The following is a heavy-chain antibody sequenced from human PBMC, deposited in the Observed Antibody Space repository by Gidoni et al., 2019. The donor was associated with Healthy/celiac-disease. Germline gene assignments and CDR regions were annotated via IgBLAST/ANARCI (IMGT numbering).Heavy chain of an antibody. CDR1: GYTFTSYY. CDR3: ARDRGLTGSYYTIYYYYYMDV. J-gene: IGHJ6*03. D-gene: IGHD3-10*01. Sequence: QVQLVQSGAEVKKPGASVKVSCRASGYTFTSYYMHWVRQAPGQGLEWMGIINPSGGSTSYAQKFQGRVTMTRDTSTSTVYMELSSLRSEDTAVYYCARDRGLTGSYYTIYYYYYMDVWGKGTTVTVSS. V-gene: IGHV1-46*01. CDR2: INPSGGST.